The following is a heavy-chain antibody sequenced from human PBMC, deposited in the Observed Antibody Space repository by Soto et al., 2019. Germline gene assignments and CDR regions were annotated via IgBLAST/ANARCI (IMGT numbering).Heavy chain of an antibody. V-gene: IGHV1-69*01. CDR1: GGTFSSYA. J-gene: IGHJ6*02. D-gene: IGHD3-22*01. Sequence: QVQLVQSGAEVKKPGSSGKVSCKASGGTFSSYAISWVRQAPGQGLEWMGGIIPIFGTANYAQKFQGRVTITADESTSTAYMELSSLRSEDTAVYYCARDKVGYYDSSGYYRVSVPPDYYYGMDVWGQGTTVTVSS. CDR2: IIPIFGTA. CDR3: ARDKVGYYDSSGYYRVSVPPDYYYGMDV.